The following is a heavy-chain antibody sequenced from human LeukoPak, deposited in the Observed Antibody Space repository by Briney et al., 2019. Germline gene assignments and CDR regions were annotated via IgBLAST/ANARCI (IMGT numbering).Heavy chain of an antibody. J-gene: IGHJ6*03. CDR3: AKLGYSYGTGHMDV. V-gene: IGHV3-53*01. D-gene: IGHD5-18*01. CDR1: GFTVSSNY. Sequence: GGSLRLSCAASGFTVSSNYMSWVRQAPGKGLEWVSVIYSGGSTYYADSVKGRFTISRDNSKNTLYLQMNSLRAEDTAVYYCAKLGYSYGTGHMDVWGKGTTVTVSS. CDR2: IYSGGST.